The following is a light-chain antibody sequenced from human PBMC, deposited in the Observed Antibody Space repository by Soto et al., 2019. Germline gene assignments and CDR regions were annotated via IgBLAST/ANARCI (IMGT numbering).Light chain of an antibody. V-gene: IGLV2-8*01. CDR1: SSDVGGYNY. CDR2: EVN. J-gene: IGLJ1*01. Sequence: QSALTQPPSASGSPGQSVTISCTGTSSDVGGYNYVSWYQQNPGKVPKLMIYEVNKRPSGVPDRFSGSKSGNTASLTVSGRQAEDEAEYYCTSYAGGNNVFGTGTKRTFL. CDR3: TSYAGGNNV.